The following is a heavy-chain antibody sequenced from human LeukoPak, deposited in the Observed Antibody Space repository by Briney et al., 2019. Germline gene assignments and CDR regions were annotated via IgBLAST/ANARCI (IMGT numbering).Heavy chain of an antibody. CDR3: ASFMVAARHFDN. J-gene: IGHJ4*02. D-gene: IGHD6-6*01. Sequence: ASVKVSCKASGYGVSWVRQAPGQGLEWMGWITTYNGNTEYSQNLQGRVTMTTDTSTSTAYMELRSLRSDDTAVYYCASFMVAARHFDNWGQGTLVTVSS. V-gene: IGHV1-18*01. CDR1: GYG. CDR2: ITTYNGNT.